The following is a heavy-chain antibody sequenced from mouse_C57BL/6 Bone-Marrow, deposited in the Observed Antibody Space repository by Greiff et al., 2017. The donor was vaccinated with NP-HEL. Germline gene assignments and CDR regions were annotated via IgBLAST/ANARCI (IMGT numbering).Heavy chain of an antibody. D-gene: IGHD2-10*02. Sequence: QVQLKQSGAELVRPGTSVKVSCKASGYAFTNYLIEWVKQRPGQGLEWIGVINPGSGGTNYNEKFKGKATLTADKSSSTAYMQLSSLTSEDSAVYFCARRSGRSYGYAMDYWGQGTSVTVSS. J-gene: IGHJ4*01. CDR2: INPGSGGT. V-gene: IGHV1-54*01. CDR3: ARRSGRSYGYAMDY. CDR1: GYAFTNYL.